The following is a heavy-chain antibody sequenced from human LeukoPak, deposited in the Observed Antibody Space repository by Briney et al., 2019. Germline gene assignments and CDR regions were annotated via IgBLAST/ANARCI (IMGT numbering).Heavy chain of an antibody. V-gene: IGHV3-30-3*01. D-gene: IGHD2-8*01. CDR1: GFTLSSYA. CDR3: ARDQAEGYCTNGACYRSIAAAGFDY. CDR2: ISYDGSNK. J-gene: IGHJ4*02. Sequence: TGGSLRLSCAASGFTLSSYAMHWVRQAPGKGLEWVAVISYDGSNKYYADSVKGRFTISRDNSKNTLYLQMNSLRAEDTAVYYCARDQAEGYCTNGACYRSIAAAGFDYWGQGTLVTVSS.